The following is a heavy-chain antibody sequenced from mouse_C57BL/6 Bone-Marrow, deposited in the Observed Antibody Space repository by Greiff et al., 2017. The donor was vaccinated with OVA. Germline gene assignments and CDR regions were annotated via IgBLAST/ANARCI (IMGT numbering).Heavy chain of an antibody. CDR2: SRNKANDYTT. V-gene: IGHV7-1*01. CDR1: GFTFSDFY. D-gene: IGHD2-3*01. Sequence: EVQRVESGGGLVQSGRSLRLSCATSGFTFSDFYMEWVRQAPGKGLEWIAASRNKANDYTTEYSASVKGRFIVSRDTSQSILYLQMNALRAEDTAIYYCARDDGYYGVFDYWGQGTTLTVSS. CDR3: ARDDGYYGVFDY. J-gene: IGHJ2*01.